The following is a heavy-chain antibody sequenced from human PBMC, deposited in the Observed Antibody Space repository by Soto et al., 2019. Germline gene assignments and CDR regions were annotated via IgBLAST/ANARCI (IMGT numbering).Heavy chain of an antibody. Sequence: QVQLVQSGAELKMPGASVKVSCKTSGYTFSNYGISWVRQAPGQGLEWMGWISIYYRYSYSSAKLRDRLIMTTDTSTSTAFMELRNLRFDDTAVYYCAKNSTGWLDSWGQGTLVTVSS. CDR3: AKNSTGWLDS. J-gene: IGHJ5*01. CDR1: GYTFSNYG. CDR2: ISIYYRYS. D-gene: IGHD3-22*01. V-gene: IGHV1-18*01.